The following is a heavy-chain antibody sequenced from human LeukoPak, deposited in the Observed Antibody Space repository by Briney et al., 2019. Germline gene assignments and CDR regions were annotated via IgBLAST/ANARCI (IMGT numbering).Heavy chain of an antibody. Sequence: SGGSLRLSCAASGFTFSSYGMHWVRQAPGKGLEWVAVIWYDGSNKYYAGSVKGRFTISRDNSKNTLYLQMNSLRAEDTAVYYCAKSRGTATLYYYYYMDVWGRGTTVTVSS. V-gene: IGHV3-33*06. CDR3: AKSRGTATLYYYYYMDV. D-gene: IGHD5-18*01. J-gene: IGHJ6*03. CDR1: GFTFSSYG. CDR2: IWYDGSNK.